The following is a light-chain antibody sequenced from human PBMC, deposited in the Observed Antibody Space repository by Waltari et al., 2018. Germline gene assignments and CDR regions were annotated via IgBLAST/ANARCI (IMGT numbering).Light chain of an antibody. CDR1: QSISTW. V-gene: IGKV1-5*03. J-gene: IGKJ2*01. CDR2: KAS. Sequence: DIQMTQSPSTLSASVGDRVTITCRASQSISTWLAWYQQKPGKAPKLLIYKASTLESVVPSRFSGIGSGTEFTLTISSLQPDDFATYYCQQYNSFPYTFGQGTKLDIK. CDR3: QQYNSFPYT.